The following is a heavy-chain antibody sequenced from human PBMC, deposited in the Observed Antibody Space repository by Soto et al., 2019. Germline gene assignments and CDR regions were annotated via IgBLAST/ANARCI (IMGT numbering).Heavy chain of an antibody. D-gene: IGHD2-2*01. CDR1: GFTFSSYG. CDR3: AKDGGYCSSTSCSYYYYYGMDV. Sequence: SLRLSCAASGFTFSSYGMHWVSQAPGKGLEWVAVISYDGSNKYYADSVKGRFTISRDNSKNTLYLQMNSLRAEDTAVYYCAKDGGYCSSTSCSYYYYYGMDVWGQGTTVTVSS. J-gene: IGHJ6*02. V-gene: IGHV3-30*18. CDR2: ISYDGSNK.